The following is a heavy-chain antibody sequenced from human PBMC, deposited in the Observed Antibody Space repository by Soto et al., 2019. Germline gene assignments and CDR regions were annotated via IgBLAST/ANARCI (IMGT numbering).Heavy chain of an antibody. V-gene: IGHV3-15*07. J-gene: IGHJ6*02. CDR1: GFTFSKAW. CDR2: IKSKTDGGTT. D-gene: IGHD3-9*01. Sequence: PGGSLRLSCAASGFTFSKAWMNWGLQAPGKGLEWVGRIKSKTDGGTTDYAAPVKGRFTISRDDSKNTLYLQMNSLKTEDTAVDYCTTFQYYDMLTGNYDFFGVDVWGQGTTVTVCS. CDR3: TTFQYYDMLTGNYDFFGVDV.